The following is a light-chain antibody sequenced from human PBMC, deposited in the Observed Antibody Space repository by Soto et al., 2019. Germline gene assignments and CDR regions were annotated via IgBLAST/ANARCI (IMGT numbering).Light chain of an antibody. CDR1: SSDVGRYNL. J-gene: IGLJ1*01. V-gene: IGLV2-23*01. Sequence: QSVLTQPSSVSGSPGQSITISRTGTSSDVGRYNLVSWYQQHPGKAPKLMIYEGSKRPSGVSNRFSGSKSGNTASLTISGLQAEDEADYYCCAYAGSSTYVFGTGTKLTVL. CDR2: EGS. CDR3: CAYAGSSTYV.